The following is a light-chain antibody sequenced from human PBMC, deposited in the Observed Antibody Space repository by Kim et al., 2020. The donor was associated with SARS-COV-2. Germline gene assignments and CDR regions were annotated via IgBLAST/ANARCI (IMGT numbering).Light chain of an antibody. CDR2: GAS. Sequence: EIVLTQSPVTLSLSPGEGATLSCRASQRINSDSLAWYQQKPGQAPRLLIFGASARATGIPDRFSGSGSETDFTLTISRLEPEDFAVYYCQQYGSSPAVTFGGGTKVDIK. V-gene: IGKV3-20*01. J-gene: IGKJ4*01. CDR3: QQYGSSPAVT. CDR1: QRINSDS.